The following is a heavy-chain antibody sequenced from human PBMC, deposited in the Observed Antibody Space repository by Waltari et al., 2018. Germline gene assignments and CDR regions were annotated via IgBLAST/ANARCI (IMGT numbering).Heavy chain of an antibody. V-gene: IGHV1-69*01. CDR1: GGTFSSYA. J-gene: IGHJ4*02. CDR2: TMPSFGTA. Sequence: QVQLVQSGAEVKKPGSSVKVSCKASGGTFSSYAISWVGQAPGQGLEGMGVTMPSFGTANYAQKFQGRVTITADESTSTAYMELGSLRSEDTAVYYCASLYDSSSGFDYWGQGTLVTVSS. D-gene: IGHD3-22*01. CDR3: ASLYDSSSGFDY.